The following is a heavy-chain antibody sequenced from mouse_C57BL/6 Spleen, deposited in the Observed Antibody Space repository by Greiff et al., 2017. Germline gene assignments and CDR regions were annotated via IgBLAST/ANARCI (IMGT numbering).Heavy chain of an antibody. V-gene: IGHV1-74*01. CDR2: IHPSDSET. D-gene: IGHD3-2*02. CDR1: GYTFTSYW. J-gene: IGHJ4*01. CDR3: ATRPRQATDAMDY. Sequence: QVQLQQPGAELVKPGASVKVSCKASGYTFTSYWMHWVKQRPGQGLEWIGRIHPSDSETNYNQKFKGKATLTVDKSSSTAYMQLTSLTSEDSAVYYCATRPRQATDAMDYWGQGTSGTVSA.